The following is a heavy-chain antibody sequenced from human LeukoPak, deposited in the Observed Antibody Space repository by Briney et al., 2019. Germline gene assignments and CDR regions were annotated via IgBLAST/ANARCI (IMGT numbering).Heavy chain of an antibody. Sequence: GGSLRLSCAASGLTFSSYAMSWVRRAPGKGLEWVSAISGSSGHTYYADSVKGRFTISRDNSKNTLYLQMNSLRAEDTAVYYCAEVGFSEMEWLLYSDHWGQGTLVTVSS. J-gene: IGHJ4*02. CDR1: GLTFSSYA. CDR2: ISGSSGHT. CDR3: AEVGFSEMEWLLYSDH. D-gene: IGHD3-3*01. V-gene: IGHV3-23*01.